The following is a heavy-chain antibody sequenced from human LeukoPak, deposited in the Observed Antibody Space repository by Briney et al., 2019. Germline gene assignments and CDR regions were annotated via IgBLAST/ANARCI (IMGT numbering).Heavy chain of an antibody. CDR2: VKSKADDGTT. V-gene: IGHV3-15*01. D-gene: IGHD3-10*01. J-gene: IGHJ3*02. Sequence: PGGSLRLSCAASGFSFTNTWMSWVRQAPGKGLEWVGSVKSKADDGTTDYAAPVQGRFTISRDDSKNTLSLQMNSLKTEDTAVYYCATEGGSGSYYGDDAFDMWGQGTMVTVSS. CDR1: GFSFTNTW. CDR3: ATEGGSGSYYGDDAFDM.